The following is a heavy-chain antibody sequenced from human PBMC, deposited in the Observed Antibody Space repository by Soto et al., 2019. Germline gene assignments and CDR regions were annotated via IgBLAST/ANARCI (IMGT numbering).Heavy chain of an antibody. CDR3: ARVSGSYYLDY. J-gene: IGHJ4*02. D-gene: IGHD1-26*01. CDR1: GFTFSDHY. V-gene: IGHV3-72*01. CDR2: TRKKANSYTT. Sequence: GGSLRLSCAASGFTFSDHYMDWVRQAPGKGLEWVGRTRKKANSYTTEYAASVKGRFTISSDDSENSLYLQMSSLKTEDTAVYYCARVSGSYYLDYWGQGTLVTVSS.